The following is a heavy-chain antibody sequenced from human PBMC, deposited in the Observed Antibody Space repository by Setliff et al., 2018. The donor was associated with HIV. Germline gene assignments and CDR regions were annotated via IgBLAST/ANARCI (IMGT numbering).Heavy chain of an antibody. CDR1: GDSIGYYY. CDR3: ARAGMGALRSLFDY. Sequence: PSETLSLTCTVSGDSIGYYYWGWIRQPPGKGLEWIASIYHSGSTYYNPSLKSRVIISVDTSKNQFSLKLNSVTAADTAIYYCARAGMGALRSLFDYWGQGTLVTVSS. J-gene: IGHJ4*02. CDR2: IYHSGST. D-gene: IGHD1-26*01. V-gene: IGHV4-38-2*02.